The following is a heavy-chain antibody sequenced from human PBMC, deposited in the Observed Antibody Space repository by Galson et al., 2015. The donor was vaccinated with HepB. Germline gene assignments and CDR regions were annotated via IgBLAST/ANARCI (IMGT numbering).Heavy chain of an antibody. CDR3: VRSTVNILYYFDY. Sequence: SLRLSCAASGFTFGSYPMHWVRQAPGKGLEWVALISYSGTKDFYADSVKGRFTISRDNSKSTLSLQMNNLRPEDTALYYCVRSTVNILYYFDYWGQGTLVTVSS. D-gene: IGHD2-21*01. CDR2: ISYSGTKD. CDR1: GFTFGSYP. J-gene: IGHJ4*02. V-gene: IGHV3-30-3*01.